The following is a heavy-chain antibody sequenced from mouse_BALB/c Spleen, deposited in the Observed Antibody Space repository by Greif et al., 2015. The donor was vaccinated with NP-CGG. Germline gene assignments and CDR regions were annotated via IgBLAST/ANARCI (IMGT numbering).Heavy chain of an antibody. Sequence: DVKLVESGAELVKPGASVKLSCTASGFNIKDTYMHWVKQRPGQGLEWIGRIDPANGNTKYDPKFQGKATITADTSSNTAYLQLSSLTSKDTAAYYCARSGYYGSSYWYFDVWGAGTTVTVSS. CDR1: GFNIKDTY. CDR3: ARSGYYGSSYWYFDV. CDR2: IDPANGNT. J-gene: IGHJ1*01. V-gene: IGHV14-3*02. D-gene: IGHD1-1*01.